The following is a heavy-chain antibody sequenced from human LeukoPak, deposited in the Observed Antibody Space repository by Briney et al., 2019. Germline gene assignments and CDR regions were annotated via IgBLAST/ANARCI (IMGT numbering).Heavy chain of an antibody. CDR3: AKPPVGISSYFDY. J-gene: IGHJ4*02. V-gene: IGHV3-23*01. D-gene: IGHD3-3*02. CDR2: ISGSGGST. Sequence: RPGGSLRLSCAASGFTFSSYAMSWVRQAPGKGLEWVSAISGSGGSTYYADSVKGRFTISRDNSKNTLYLQMNSLRAEDTAVYYCAKPPVGISSYFDYWGQGTLVTVSS. CDR1: GFTFSSYA.